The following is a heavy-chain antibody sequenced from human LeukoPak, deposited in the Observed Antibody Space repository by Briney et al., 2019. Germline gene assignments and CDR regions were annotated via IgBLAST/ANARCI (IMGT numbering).Heavy chain of an antibody. CDR1: RYTFTGYY. Sequence: ASVKVSCKASRYTFTGYYMHWVRQAPGQGLEWMGWINPNSGGTNYAQKFQGRVTMTRDTSISTAYMELSRLRSDDTAVYYCARVDDRGHYYDSSGPRKLFDYWGQGTPVTVSS. V-gene: IGHV1-2*02. D-gene: IGHD3-22*01. CDR2: INPNSGGT. CDR3: ARVDDRGHYYDSSGPRKLFDY. J-gene: IGHJ4*02.